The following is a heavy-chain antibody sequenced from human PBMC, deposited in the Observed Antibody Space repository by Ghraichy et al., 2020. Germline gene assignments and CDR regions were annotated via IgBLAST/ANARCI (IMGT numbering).Heavy chain of an antibody. CDR3: AGELLDYYYGMDV. Sequence: LSLTCAASGFTFSSYGMHWVRQAPGKGLEWVAVISYDGSNKYYADSVKGRFTISRDNSKNTLYLQMNSLRAEDTAVYYCAGELLDYYYGMDVWGQGTTVTVSS. V-gene: IGHV3-30*03. CDR1: GFTFSSYG. CDR2: ISYDGSNK. J-gene: IGHJ6*02.